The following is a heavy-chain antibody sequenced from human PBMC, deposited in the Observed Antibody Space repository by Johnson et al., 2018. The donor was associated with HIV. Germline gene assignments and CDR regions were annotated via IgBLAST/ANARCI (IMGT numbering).Heavy chain of an antibody. CDR2: ISYGGSYK. CDR3: TTGRALSFLHPAFDI. Sequence: QVQLVESGGGLVQAGGSLRLSCAASGLTFSNYAMTWVSQAPGKGLEWVAIISYGGSYKYYADAVKARFTISRDNSKNTLYLQMNSLTTEDTAVYYCTTGRALSFLHPAFDILGQGTMVTVS. V-gene: IGHV3-30*03. CDR1: GLTFSNYA. D-gene: IGHD3-16*02. J-gene: IGHJ3*02.